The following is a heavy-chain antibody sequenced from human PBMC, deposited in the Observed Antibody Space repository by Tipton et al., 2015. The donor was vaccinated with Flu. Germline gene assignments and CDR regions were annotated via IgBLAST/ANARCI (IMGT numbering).Heavy chain of an antibody. J-gene: IGHJ5*02. CDR2: IYTSGNT. V-gene: IGHV4-61*02. CDR1: GGSISRGHHY. D-gene: IGHD4-11*01. CDR3: ARRDYSNYVSDPNNWFDP. Sequence: LRLSCTVSGGSISRGHHYWSWIRQPAGKGLEWIGRIYTSGNTKYNPSLKSRVTISGDTSKNQFSLKLSAVTAADTAVYYCARRDYSNYVSDPNNWFDPWGQRILVTVS.